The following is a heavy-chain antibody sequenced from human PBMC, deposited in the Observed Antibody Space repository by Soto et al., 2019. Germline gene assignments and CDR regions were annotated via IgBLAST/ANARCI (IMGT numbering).Heavy chain of an antibody. J-gene: IGHJ4*02. CDR1: GYSISIGYY. Sequence: SETLSLTCAVSGYSISIGYYWGWIRQPPGKGLEWIGCIYHSGSTYYNPSLKSRVTISVDTSKNQFSLKLSSVTAADTAVYYCASLDYYDSSRDYWGQGTLVTVSS. D-gene: IGHD3-22*01. CDR3: ASLDYYDSSRDY. V-gene: IGHV4-38-2*01. CDR2: IYHSGST.